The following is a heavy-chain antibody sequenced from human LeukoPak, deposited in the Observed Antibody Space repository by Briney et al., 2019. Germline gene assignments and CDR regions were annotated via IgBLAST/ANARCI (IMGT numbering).Heavy chain of an antibody. CDR2: ISWNSGSI. Sequence: AGRSLRLSCAASGFIFSSFGMHWVRQAPGKGLEWVSGISWNSGSIGYADSVKGRFTISRDNAKSSLYLQINNLRAEDTAFYYCAKDFYNSVWGGFDYWGQGTLVTVSS. CDR1: GFIFSSFG. D-gene: IGHD6-19*01. CDR3: AKDFYNSVWGGFDY. V-gene: IGHV3-9*01. J-gene: IGHJ4*02.